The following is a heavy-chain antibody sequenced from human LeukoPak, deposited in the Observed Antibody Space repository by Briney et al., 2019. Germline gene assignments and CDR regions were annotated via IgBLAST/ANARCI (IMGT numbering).Heavy chain of an antibody. J-gene: IGHJ4*02. Sequence: SETLSLTCTVSGGSISSGSYDWYWIRQPAGKGLEWIGRIYTSGSTNYNPSLKSRVTISVDTSKNQFSLKLSSVTAADTAVYYCARALSSYGSGSYLFSDWGQGTLVTVSS. CDR1: GGSISSGSYD. D-gene: IGHD3-10*01. V-gene: IGHV4-61*02. CDR2: IYTSGST. CDR3: ARALSSYGSGSYLFSD.